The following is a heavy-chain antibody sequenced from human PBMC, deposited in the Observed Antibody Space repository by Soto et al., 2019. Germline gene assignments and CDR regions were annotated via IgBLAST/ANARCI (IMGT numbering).Heavy chain of an antibody. J-gene: IGHJ5*02. CDR2: ISASGGST. CDR3: AKAGGSRFFDLFDP. Sequence: EVQLLESGGGLVQPGGSLRLSCAASGFTFSSYAMSWVRQAPGMGLAWVSGISASGGSTYYADSVKGRLGISRDNSKNTLYLQMNSLRADDTAVYYCAKAGGSRFFDLFDPWCQGTLVTVSS. D-gene: IGHD3-3*01. CDR1: GFTFSSYA. V-gene: IGHV3-23*01.